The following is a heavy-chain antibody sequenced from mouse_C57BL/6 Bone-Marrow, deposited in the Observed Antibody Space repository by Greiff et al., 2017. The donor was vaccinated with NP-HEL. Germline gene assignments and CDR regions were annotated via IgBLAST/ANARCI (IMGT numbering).Heavy chain of an antibody. V-gene: IGHV1-7*01. D-gene: IGHD2-10*01. J-gene: IGHJ3*01. CDR2: INPSSGYT. CDR3: ARSTYYGNYGETWFAY. Sequence: QVQLQQSGAELAKPGASVKLSCKASGYTFTSYWMHWVKQRPGQGLEWIGYINPSSGYTKYNQKFKDKATLTADKSFSTAYMQLSSLTYEDSAVYYCARSTYYGNYGETWFAYWGQGTLVTVSA. CDR1: GYTFTSYW.